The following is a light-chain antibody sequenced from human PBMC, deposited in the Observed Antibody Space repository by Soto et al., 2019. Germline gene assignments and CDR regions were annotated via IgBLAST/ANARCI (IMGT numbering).Light chain of an antibody. CDR3: QESYNSPFS. CDR2: AAN. V-gene: IGKV1-39*01. Sequence: DIHMTQSPSSLSASVGASLTISCRARPSISTHLNWYQQRPGKAPKLVIYAANGLERGVPSTFSGCGSGTEFTLAISNLLPEDLVTYVCQESYNSPFSFGHGTRVE. CDR1: PSISTH. J-gene: IGKJ5*01.